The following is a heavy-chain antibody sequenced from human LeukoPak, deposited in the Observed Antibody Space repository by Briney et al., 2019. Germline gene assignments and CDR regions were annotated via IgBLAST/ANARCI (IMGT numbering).Heavy chain of an antibody. J-gene: IGHJ4*02. Sequence: SQTLSLTCTVPGGSISSGGYSWSWIHQHPGKGLEWIGYIYYSGTTYYNPSLRSRVTISVDTSKNQFSLRLSSVTAADTAVYYCARFGPPNCSGGSCLFDYWGQGTLVTVSS. D-gene: IGHD2-15*01. CDR2: IYYSGTT. CDR3: ARFGPPNCSGGSCLFDY. CDR1: GGSISSGGYS. V-gene: IGHV4-31*03.